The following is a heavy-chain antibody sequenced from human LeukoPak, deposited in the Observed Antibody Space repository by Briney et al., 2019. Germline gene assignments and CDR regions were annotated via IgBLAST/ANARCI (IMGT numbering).Heavy chain of an antibody. Sequence: SETLSLTCTVSGYSISSGYFWGWIRQPPGKGLEWIGSIYHSGSTYYNPSLKSRVTISVDTSKNQFSLRLSSVTAADTAVYYCARVGDIVVVPAAMSDIAVAGAFDYWGQGTLVTVSS. J-gene: IGHJ4*02. CDR2: IYHSGST. V-gene: IGHV4-38-2*02. D-gene: IGHD2-2*01. CDR3: ARVGDIVVVPAAMSDIAVAGAFDY. CDR1: GYSISSGYF.